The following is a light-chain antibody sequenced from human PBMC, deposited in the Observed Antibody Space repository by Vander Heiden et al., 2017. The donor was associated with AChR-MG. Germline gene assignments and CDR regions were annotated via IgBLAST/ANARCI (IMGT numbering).Light chain of an antibody. CDR2: SNN. CDR3: AAWDDSLQGL. Sequence: QSVLTQPPSASGTPGQRVTISCSGSGSDIATNNVNWYQHVPGTAPRLRIYSNNHRPSGVPDRFSGSKSGTSASLTISGLESEDEADYYCAAWDDSLQGLFGGGTRLTVL. V-gene: IGLV1-44*01. CDR1: GSDIATNN. J-gene: IGLJ3*02.